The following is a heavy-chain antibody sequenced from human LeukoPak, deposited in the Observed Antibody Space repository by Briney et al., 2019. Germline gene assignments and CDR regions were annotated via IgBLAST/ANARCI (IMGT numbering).Heavy chain of an antibody. Sequence: PGGSLRLSCAASGLTFSSYWMSWVRQAPGKGLEWVANIKQDGSEKYYVDSVKGRFTISRDNAKNSLYLQMNSLRAEDTAVYYCARGLGSGYPNPADYWGQGTLVTVSS. J-gene: IGHJ4*02. CDR2: IKQDGSEK. CDR1: GLTFSSYW. D-gene: IGHD3-22*01. V-gene: IGHV3-7*01. CDR3: ARGLGSGYPNPADY.